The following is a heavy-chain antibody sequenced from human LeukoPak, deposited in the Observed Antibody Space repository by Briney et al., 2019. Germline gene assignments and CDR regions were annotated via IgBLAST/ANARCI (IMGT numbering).Heavy chain of an antibody. CDR3: ARALAAAGSY. CDR1: GFTFSSYA. CDR2: ISYDGSNK. J-gene: IGHJ4*02. V-gene: IGHV3-30-3*01. Sequence: GRSLRLSCAASGFTFSSYAMHWVRQAPGKGLEWVTAISYDGSNKDYADSVKGRFTISRDNAKNSLYLQMNSLRAEDTAVYYCARALAAAGSYWGQGTLVTVSS. D-gene: IGHD6-25*01.